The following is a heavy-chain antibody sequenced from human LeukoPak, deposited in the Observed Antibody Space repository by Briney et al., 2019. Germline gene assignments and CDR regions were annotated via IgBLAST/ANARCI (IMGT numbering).Heavy chain of an antibody. CDR3: AREESGGYFDY. Sequence: EASVKVSCKASGGTFSSYAISWVRQAPGQGLEWMGLINPSGTNTNYAQKFRGRVTMTRDTSTSTVYMDLSSLRSEDTAMYFCAREESGGYFDYWGQGTLVTVSS. CDR2: INPSGTNT. J-gene: IGHJ4*02. D-gene: IGHD2-8*02. CDR1: GGTFSSYA. V-gene: IGHV1-46*01.